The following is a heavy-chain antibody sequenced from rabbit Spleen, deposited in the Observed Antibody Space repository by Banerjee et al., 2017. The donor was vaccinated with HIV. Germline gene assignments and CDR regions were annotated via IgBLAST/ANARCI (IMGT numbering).Heavy chain of an antibody. Sequence: QEQLVESGGGLVQPEGSLTLTCTASGFSFNSGYDMCWVRQAPGKGLEWIACSYAGSSGSTYSAIWAKGRFTISKTSSTTVTLQMTSLTVADTATYFCARDAGTSFSTYGMDLWGPGTLVTVS. D-gene: IGHD8-1*01. V-gene: IGHV1S45*01. CDR1: GFSFNSGYD. CDR3: ARDAGTSFSTYGMDL. J-gene: IGHJ6*01. CDR2: SYAGSSGST.